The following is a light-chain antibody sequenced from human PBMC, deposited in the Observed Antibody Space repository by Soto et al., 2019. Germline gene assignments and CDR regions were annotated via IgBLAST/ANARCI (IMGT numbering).Light chain of an antibody. Sequence: QSVLTQPASVSGSPGQSITISCTGTSSYVGRYHLVSWYQQHPGKAPKLMIYEGTKRPSGVSNRFSGSKSGNTASLTISGLQAEDEADYYCCSHAGSSTYVFGTGTKVTVL. CDR2: EGT. CDR3: CSHAGSSTYV. J-gene: IGLJ1*01. CDR1: SSYVGRYHL. V-gene: IGLV2-23*01.